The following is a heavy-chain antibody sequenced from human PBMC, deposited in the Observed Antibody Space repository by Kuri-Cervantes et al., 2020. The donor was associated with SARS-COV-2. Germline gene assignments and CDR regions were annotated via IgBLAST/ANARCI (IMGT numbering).Heavy chain of an antibody. CDR3: ARAPQGRYCSSTSCPIVWYFDL. J-gene: IGHJ2*01. CDR1: EFTFSSYA. D-gene: IGHD2-2*01. Sequence: GGSLRLSCAAPEFTFSSYAMGWARQAPGKGLDGVSAISGSGGGTYYADSVKGRFTISRDNAKNSLYLQMNSLRAEDTAVYYCARAPQGRYCSSTSCPIVWYFDLWGRGTLVTVSS. V-gene: IGHV3-23*01. CDR2: ISGSGGGT.